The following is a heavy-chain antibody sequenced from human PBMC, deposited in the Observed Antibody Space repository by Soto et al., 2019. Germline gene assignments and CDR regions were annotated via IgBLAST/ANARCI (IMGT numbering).Heavy chain of an antibody. D-gene: IGHD3-22*01. CDR3: ARDDDTSSHYSWCSY. CDR1: GFTFSSYA. Sequence: GGSLRLSCAASGFTFSSYAMSWVRQAPGKGLEWVAAICDNGSNKYYADSVKGRFTISRDNTQNTVFLQMNSLRDEDTAVYYCARDDDTSSHYSWCSYWGQGTRVTVSS. CDR2: ICDNGSNK. J-gene: IGHJ4*02. V-gene: IGHV3-30*03.